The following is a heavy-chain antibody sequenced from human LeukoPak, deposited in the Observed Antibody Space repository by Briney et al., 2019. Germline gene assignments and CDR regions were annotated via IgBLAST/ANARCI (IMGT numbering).Heavy chain of an antibody. CDR1: GFPFSSYS. D-gene: IGHD6-13*01. Sequence: GGALRLFCAASGFPFSSYSMNWVRQAPGKGLEWVLSIISSSSYIYYADSVKGRFTISRDNAKNSLYLQMNSMRAEDTAVYYCARSFLSIAAAATDYWGQGTLVTVSS. CDR2: IISSSSYI. V-gene: IGHV3-21*01. J-gene: IGHJ4*02. CDR3: ARSFLSIAAAATDY.